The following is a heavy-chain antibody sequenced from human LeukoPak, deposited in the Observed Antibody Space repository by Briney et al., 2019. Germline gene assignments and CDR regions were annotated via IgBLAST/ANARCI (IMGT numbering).Heavy chain of an antibody. V-gene: IGHV3-49*03. Sequence: GGSLRLSCTASGFTFGDYAMSWFRQAPGKGLEWVGFIRSKAYGGTTEYAASVKGRFTISRDDSKSIAYLQMNSLKTEDTAVYYCTRRRNTITMIVVVPFDYWGQGTLVTVSS. CDR2: IRSKAYGGTT. CDR3: TRRRNTITMIVVVPFDY. D-gene: IGHD3-22*01. CDR1: GFTFGDYA. J-gene: IGHJ4*02.